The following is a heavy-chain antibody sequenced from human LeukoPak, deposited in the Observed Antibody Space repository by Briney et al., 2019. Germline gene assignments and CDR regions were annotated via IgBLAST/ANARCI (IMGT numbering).Heavy chain of an antibody. V-gene: IGHV1-3*01. Sequence: ASAKVSCKASGYTFTSYAMHWVRQAPGQRLEWMGWINAGNGNTKYSQKFQGRVTITRDTSASTAYMELSSLRSEDTAVYYCAISPRGWFGELFPSFHYGMDVWGKGTTVTVSS. J-gene: IGHJ6*04. CDR3: AISPRGWFGELFPSFHYGMDV. D-gene: IGHD3-10*01. CDR1: GYTFTSYA. CDR2: INAGNGNT.